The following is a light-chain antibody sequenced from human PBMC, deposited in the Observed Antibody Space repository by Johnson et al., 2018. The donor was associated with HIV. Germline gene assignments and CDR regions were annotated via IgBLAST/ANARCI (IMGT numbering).Light chain of an antibody. V-gene: IGLV1-51*02. CDR3: GTWDTSLSAFV. CDR2: ENN. J-gene: IGLJ1*01. CDR1: SSNIGNNY. Sequence: QAVLTQPPSVYAAPGQKVTISCSGSSSNIGNNYVYWYQQLPGTAPKLLIYENNKRPLGIPDRFSGSKSGPSATLGITGLQTGDEADFYCGTWDTSLSAFVFGTGTKVTV.